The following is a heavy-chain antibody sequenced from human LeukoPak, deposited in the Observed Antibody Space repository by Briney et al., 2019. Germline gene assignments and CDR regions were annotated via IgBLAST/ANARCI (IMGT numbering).Heavy chain of an antibody. CDR3: ARGIYGGDY. CDR1: GFTFSSYG. D-gene: IGHD3-10*01. Sequence: GGSLRLSCVASGFTFSSYGMHWVRQAPGKGLEWVAVISYDGSNDYYADSVKGRFTISRDNSKNTLYLQMNSLRAEDTAVYYCARGIYGGDYWGQGTLVTVSS. V-gene: IGHV3-30*03. J-gene: IGHJ4*02. CDR2: ISYDGSND.